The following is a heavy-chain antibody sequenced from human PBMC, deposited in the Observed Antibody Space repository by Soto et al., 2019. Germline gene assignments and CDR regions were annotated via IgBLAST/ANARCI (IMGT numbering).Heavy chain of an antibody. Sequence: EVQLLESGGDLVQPGGSLRLSCAASGFTFTNYVMTVVRQAPGKGLEWVSSISHSGGCTYYADSVKARFTISRDISKNTLYLQMNGLRADDTAVYYCAKGLDSGSYTDFDHWGQGTLVTVSS. V-gene: IGHV3-23*01. CDR3: AKGLDSGSYTDFDH. J-gene: IGHJ4*02. CDR1: GFTFTNYV. CDR2: ISHSGGCT. D-gene: IGHD1-26*01.